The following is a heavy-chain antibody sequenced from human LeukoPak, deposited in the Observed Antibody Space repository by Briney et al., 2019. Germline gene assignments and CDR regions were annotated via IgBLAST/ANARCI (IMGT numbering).Heavy chain of an antibody. CDR2: IYPGDSDT. CDR3: ARQIYYYDSSGVDY. D-gene: IGHD3-22*01. V-gene: IGHV5-51*01. Sequence: GESLKISCKGSGYSFTNYWIGWVRQVPGKGLEWMGIIYPGDSDTRYIPSFQGQVTISADKSINTAYLQWSSLKASDTAMYYCARQIYYYDSSGVDYWGQGTLVTVSS. J-gene: IGHJ4*02. CDR1: GYSFTNYW.